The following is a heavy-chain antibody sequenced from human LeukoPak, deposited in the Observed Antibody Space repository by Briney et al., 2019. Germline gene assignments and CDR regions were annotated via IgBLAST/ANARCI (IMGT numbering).Heavy chain of an antibody. CDR3: ARDRARITMIVVVSPRGMDV. Sequence: ASVKVSCKASGYTFTSYYMHWVRQAPGQGLEWMGIINPSGGSTSYAQKFQGRVTMTRDTSTSTVYMELSSLRSEDTAVYYCARDRARITMIVVVSPRGMDVWGQGTTVTVSS. D-gene: IGHD3-22*01. V-gene: IGHV1-46*01. CDR2: INPSGGST. CDR1: GYTFTSYY. J-gene: IGHJ6*02.